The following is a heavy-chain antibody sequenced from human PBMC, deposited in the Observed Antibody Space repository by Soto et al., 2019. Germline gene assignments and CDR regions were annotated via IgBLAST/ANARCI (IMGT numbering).Heavy chain of an antibody. V-gene: IGHV3-48*01. J-gene: IGHJ4*02. CDR3: ARVSSSWSSYYFDY. Sequence: GGSLRLCCGASGFTFSSYSMNWVRQAPGKGLEWISHISASSRTLFYADSVKGRFTISRDNAKNSLYLQMNSLRAEDTAVYYCARVSSSWSSYYFDYWGQGTLVTV. CDR2: ISASSRTL. D-gene: IGHD6-13*01. CDR1: GFTFSSYS.